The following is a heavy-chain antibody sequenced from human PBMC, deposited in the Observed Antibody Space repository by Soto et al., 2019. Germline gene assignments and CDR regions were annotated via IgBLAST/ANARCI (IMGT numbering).Heavy chain of an antibody. CDR3: ARDDSSGYNFFDY. CDR1: GFTFTSYS. Sequence: PVGSLRLSCAASGFTFTSYSMNWVRQTPGKGLEWVSYISSSSSTIYYADSVKGRFTISRDNAKNSLYLQMNSLRDEDTAVYYCARDDSSGYNFFDYWGQGTQVTSPQ. J-gene: IGHJ4*02. D-gene: IGHD3-22*01. CDR2: ISSSSSTI. V-gene: IGHV3-48*02.